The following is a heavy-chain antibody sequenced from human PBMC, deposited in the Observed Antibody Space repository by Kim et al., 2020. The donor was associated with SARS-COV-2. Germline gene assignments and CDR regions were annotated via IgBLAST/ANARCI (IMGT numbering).Heavy chain of an antibody. Sequence: SETLSLTCAVYGGSFSGFYWSWIRQPPGRGLEWIGEINHSGRTNYNPSLKSRVTISLDTSKNQFSLRLTSVTAADTAVYYCARRLSNTPGSGSHYCDLWGQGTLVTVSS. V-gene: IGHV4-34*01. CDR1: GGSFSGFY. D-gene: IGHD3-10*01. CDR2: INHSGRT. CDR3: ARRLSNTPGSGSHYCDL. J-gene: IGHJ4*02.